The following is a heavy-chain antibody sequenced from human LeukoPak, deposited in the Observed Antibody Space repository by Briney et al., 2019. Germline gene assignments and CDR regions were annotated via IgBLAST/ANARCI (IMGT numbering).Heavy chain of an antibody. CDR1: GYTFTGYY. Sequence: SVKVSCKASGYTFTGYYMHWVRQAPGQGLEWMGGIIPIFGTANYAQKFQGRVTITADKSTSTAYMELSSLRSEDTVVYYCVLGYSSSFTDDYFDYWGQGTLVTVSS. D-gene: IGHD6-6*01. V-gene: IGHV1-69*06. CDR2: IIPIFGTA. CDR3: VLGYSSSFTDDYFDY. J-gene: IGHJ4*02.